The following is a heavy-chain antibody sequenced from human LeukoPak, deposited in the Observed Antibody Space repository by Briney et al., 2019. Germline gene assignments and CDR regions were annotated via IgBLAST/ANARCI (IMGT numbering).Heavy chain of an antibody. CDR1: GFTVSSNY. CDR2: IHSGGTT. D-gene: IGHD3-22*01. J-gene: IGHJ4*02. V-gene: IGHV3-66*01. CDR3: AAKWLLRRY. Sequence: PGGSLRLSCTASGFTVSSNYMNWVRQAPGKGLECVSLIHSGGTTSYADSVKGRFTISRDNSKNTLYLQMNSLRVEDTAVYYCAAKWLLRRYWGQGTLVTVSS.